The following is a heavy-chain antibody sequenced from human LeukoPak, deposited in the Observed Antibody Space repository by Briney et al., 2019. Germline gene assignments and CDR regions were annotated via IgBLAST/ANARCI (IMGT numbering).Heavy chain of an antibody. CDR2: IYYSGST. J-gene: IGHJ4*02. D-gene: IGHD6-19*01. Sequence: SETLSLTCTVSGGSISSYYWSWIRQPPGKGLEWIGYIYYSGSTNYNPSLKSRVTISVDTSKNQFSLKLSSVTAADTAVYYCARSGAVAGTEGNYWGQGTLVTVSS. CDR3: ARSGAVAGTEGNY. CDR1: GGSISSYY. V-gene: IGHV4-59*01.